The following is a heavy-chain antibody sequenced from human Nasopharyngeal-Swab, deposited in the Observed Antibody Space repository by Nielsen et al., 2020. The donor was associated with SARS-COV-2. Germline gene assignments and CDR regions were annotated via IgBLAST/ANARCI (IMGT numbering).Heavy chain of an antibody. D-gene: IGHD2-15*01. CDR3: AREGCSGGSCYSPYFDY. CDR2: INPNSGGT. CDR1: GYTFTGYY. Sequence: ASVKVSCKASGYTFTGYYMHWVRQAPGQGLEGMGWINPNSGGTNYAQKFQGWVTMTRDTSISTAYMELSRLRSDDTAVYYCAREGCSGGSCYSPYFDYWGQGTLVTVSS. J-gene: IGHJ4*02. V-gene: IGHV1-2*04.